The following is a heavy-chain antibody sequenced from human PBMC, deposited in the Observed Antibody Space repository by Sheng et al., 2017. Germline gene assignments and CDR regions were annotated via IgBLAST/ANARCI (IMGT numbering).Heavy chain of an antibody. Sequence: QVQLVQSGAEVKKPGSSVKVSCKASGGTFSSYAISWVRQAPGQGLEWMGGIIPIFGTANYAQKFQGRVTITADESTSTAYMELSSLRSEDTAVYYCATRFICGGDCPNYYYGMDVWGQGTTVTVSS. D-gene: IGHD2-21*01. CDR3: ATRFICGGDCPNYYYGMDV. CDR1: GGTFSSYA. J-gene: IGHJ6*02. V-gene: IGHV1-69*01. CDR2: IIPIFGTA.